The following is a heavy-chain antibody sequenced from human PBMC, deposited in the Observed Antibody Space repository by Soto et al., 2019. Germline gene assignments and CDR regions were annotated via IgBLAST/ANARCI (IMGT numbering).Heavy chain of an antibody. J-gene: IGHJ1*01. CDR1: GGSFSGYY. D-gene: IGHD3-22*01. Sequence: SETLSLTCAVYGGSFSGYYWSWIRQPPGKGLEWIGEINHSGSTNYNPSLKSRVTISVDTSKNQFSLKLSSVTAADTAVYYCARVAPYYYDSQNYFTHWGQGILVTVYS. CDR3: ARVAPYYYDSQNYFTH. V-gene: IGHV4-34*01. CDR2: INHSGST.